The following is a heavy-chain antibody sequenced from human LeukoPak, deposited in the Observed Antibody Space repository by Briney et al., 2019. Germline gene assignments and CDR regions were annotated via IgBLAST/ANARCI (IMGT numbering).Heavy chain of an antibody. CDR3: ASRSSIWSGYQDTLYYFDS. Sequence: SETLSLTCTVSGGSISSYYWSWIRQPPGKRLECIVHIYYSGSTNYNPSLKSRVTISVDTSKNQFPLNRSSVTAADPAVYYCASRSSIWSGYQDTLYYFDSWGQGTLVTVSS. CDR2: IYYSGST. D-gene: IGHD3-3*01. V-gene: IGHV4-59*01. J-gene: IGHJ4*02. CDR1: GGSISSYY.